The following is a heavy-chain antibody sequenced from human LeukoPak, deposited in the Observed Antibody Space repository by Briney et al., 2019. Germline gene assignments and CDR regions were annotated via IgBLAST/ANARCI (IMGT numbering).Heavy chain of an antibody. D-gene: IGHD3-22*01. CDR2: IYSGGST. CDR1: GFTVSSNY. Sequence: PGGSLRLSCAASGFTVSSNYMNWVRQAPGKGLEWVSIIYSGGSTYYADSVKGRFTISRDNSKNTLYLQMNSLTAEDMAVYYCARWDSSGYHKYYFDYWGQGTLVTVSS. CDR3: ARWDSSGYHKYYFDY. J-gene: IGHJ4*02. V-gene: IGHV3-53*01.